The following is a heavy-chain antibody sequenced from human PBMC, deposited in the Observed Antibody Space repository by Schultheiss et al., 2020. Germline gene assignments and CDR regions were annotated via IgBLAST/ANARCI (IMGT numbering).Heavy chain of an antibody. CDR2: IYHSGTT. D-gene: IGHD3-9*01. CDR3: ARPSLLTNNWYFGL. Sequence: SETLSLTCTVSGGSISSGGYYWSWIRQHPGKGLEWIGYIYHSGTTYYNPSLKSRVTISVDTSKNQFSLRLSSVTAADTAVYYCARPSLLTNNWYFGLWGRGTLVTVSS. V-gene: IGHV4-31*03. J-gene: IGHJ2*01. CDR1: GGSISSGGYY.